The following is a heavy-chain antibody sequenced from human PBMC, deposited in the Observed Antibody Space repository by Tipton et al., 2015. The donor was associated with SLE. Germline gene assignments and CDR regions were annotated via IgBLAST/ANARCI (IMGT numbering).Heavy chain of an antibody. Sequence: SLRLSCVASGFTFSTYWMHWVRQAPGKGLVWVSRINSDGSTTTYADSVKGRFTISRDNAKSTLYLQMNSLRVEDTAVYYCARDRAAQYYSYYYMDVWGKGTTVTISS. CDR3: ARDRAAQYYSYYYMDV. D-gene: IGHD6-25*01. CDR2: INSDGSTT. V-gene: IGHV3-74*01. J-gene: IGHJ6*03. CDR1: GFTFSTYW.